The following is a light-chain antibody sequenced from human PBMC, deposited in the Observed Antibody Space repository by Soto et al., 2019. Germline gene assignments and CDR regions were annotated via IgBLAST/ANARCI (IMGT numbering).Light chain of an antibody. CDR3: SSYTSSSTWVV. J-gene: IGLJ2*01. V-gene: IGLV2-18*02. CDR2: EVS. Sequence: QSALTQPPSVSGSPGQSVTLSCTGTSSGVGSYNRVSWYQQPPGTAPKLMIYEVSNRPSGVPDRFSGSKSGNTASLTIAGLQGEDGADYYCSSYTSSSTWVVFGGGTKLTVL. CDR1: SSGVGSYNR.